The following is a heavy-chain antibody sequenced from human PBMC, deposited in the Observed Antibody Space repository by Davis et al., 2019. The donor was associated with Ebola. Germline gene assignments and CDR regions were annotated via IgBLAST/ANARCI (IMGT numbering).Heavy chain of an antibody. CDR2: ISGSGGST. J-gene: IGHJ6*03. CDR1: GFTFSSYA. CDR3: ARENKFLEWWLTLGYMDV. D-gene: IGHD3-3*01. V-gene: IGHV3-23*01. Sequence: PGGSLRLSCAASGFTFSSYAMSWVRQAPGKGLEWVSAISGSGGSTYYADSVKGRFTISRDNAKNSLYLQMNSLRAEDTAVYYCARENKFLEWWLTLGYMDVWGKGTTVTVSS.